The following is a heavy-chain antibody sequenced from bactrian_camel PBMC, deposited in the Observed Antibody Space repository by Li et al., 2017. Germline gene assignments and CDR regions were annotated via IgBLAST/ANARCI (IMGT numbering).Heavy chain of an antibody. CDR2: IDTTGVT. J-gene: IGHJ6*01. CDR3: ATSSRSDCTWKLVPSAYNT. CDR1: GYKASRLC. Sequence: HVQLVESGGGSVQDGGHLRLSCVVSGYKASRLCMTWFRQAPGKEREKVASIDTTGVTDYADSVKGRFTISQDNAGNTLSLQMNSLKPEDTAMYYCATSSRSDCTWKLVPSAYNTWGQGTQVTVS. V-gene: IGHV3S68*01. D-gene: IGHD1*01.